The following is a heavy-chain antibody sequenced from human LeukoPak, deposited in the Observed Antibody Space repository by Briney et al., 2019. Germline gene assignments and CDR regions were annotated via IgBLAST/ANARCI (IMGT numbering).Heavy chain of an antibody. CDR3: VKGKLAYCGGDCFGEYFQD. D-gene: IGHD2-21*02. V-gene: IGHV3-23*01. CDR2: ISGSGGRT. Sequence: GGSLRLSCAAAGITFDSYAMSWVRQAPGKGLEWISVISGSGGRTSYADSVKGRFIISRDNSKNTLHLQMHSLRAEDTAVYYCVKGKLAYCGGDCFGEYFQDWGQGTLVTVPS. CDR1: GITFDSYA. J-gene: IGHJ1*01.